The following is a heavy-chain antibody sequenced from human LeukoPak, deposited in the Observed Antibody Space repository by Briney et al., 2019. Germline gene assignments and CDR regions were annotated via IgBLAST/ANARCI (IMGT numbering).Heavy chain of an antibody. J-gene: IGHJ3*02. Sequence: GGSLRLSCAASGFTFSSYAMSWVRQAPGKGLEWVSAISGSGGSTYYADSVKGRFTISRDNSKNTLYLQMNSLRAEDTAVYYCAKDWIHCSSTSCSPGAFDIWGQGTMVTVSS. V-gene: IGHV3-23*01. CDR3: AKDWIHCSSTSCSPGAFDI. D-gene: IGHD2-2*01. CDR1: GFTFSSYA. CDR2: ISGSGGST.